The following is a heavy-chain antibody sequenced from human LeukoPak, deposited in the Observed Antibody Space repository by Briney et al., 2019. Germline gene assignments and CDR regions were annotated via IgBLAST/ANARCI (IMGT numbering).Heavy chain of an antibody. D-gene: IGHD2-2*01. J-gene: IGHJ5*02. CDR2: IYYSGST. V-gene: IGHV4-31*03. CDR3: ARGTGCSSTSCYYNWFDP. Sequence: SETLSLTCTVSGGSISSGGYYWSWIRQHPGKGLEWIGYIYYSGSTYCNPSLKSRVTISVDTSKNQFSLKLSSVTAADTAVYYCARGTGCSSTSCYYNWFDPWGQGTLVTVSS. CDR1: GGSISSGGYY.